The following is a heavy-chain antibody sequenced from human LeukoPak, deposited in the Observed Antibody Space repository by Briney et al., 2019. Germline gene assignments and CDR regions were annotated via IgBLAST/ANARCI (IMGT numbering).Heavy chain of an antibody. Sequence: PSGTLSLTCAASGGSVTSTNWWTWVRQPPGKGLEWIGEVHLDGRTNYNPSLTGRLTMSVDLYENHISLKMTSVTAADTAVYYCAREGGFYRPLDYSGQGMLVTVSS. J-gene: IGHJ4*02. CDR1: GGSVTSTNW. D-gene: IGHD3-3*01. CDR3: AREGGFYRPLDY. CDR2: VHLDGRT. V-gene: IGHV4-4*02.